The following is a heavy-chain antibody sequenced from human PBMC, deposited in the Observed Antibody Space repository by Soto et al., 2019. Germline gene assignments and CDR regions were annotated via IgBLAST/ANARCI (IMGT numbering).Heavy chain of an antibody. CDR1: GGTISSYY. Sequence: PSETMSLTSTVSGGTISSYYWSWIRQNTGKGLEWIGRIYTSGSTNYNPSLKSRVTMSVDTSKNQFSLKLSSVTAADTAVYYCARVDYDFWSGYYHFDYWGQGTLVTVSS. CDR3: ARVDYDFWSGYYHFDY. CDR2: IYTSGST. J-gene: IGHJ4*02. D-gene: IGHD3-3*01. V-gene: IGHV4-4*07.